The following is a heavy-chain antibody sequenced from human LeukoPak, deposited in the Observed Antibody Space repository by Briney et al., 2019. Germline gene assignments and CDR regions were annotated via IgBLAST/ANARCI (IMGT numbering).Heavy chain of an antibody. J-gene: IGHJ5*02. D-gene: IGHD1-1*01. CDR3: AREGTAGTNLNWFDP. CDR2: ISYSGST. CDR1: GGSISSYY. V-gene: IGHV4-59*01. Sequence: PSETLSLTCTVSGGSISSYYWSWIRQPPGKGLEWIGYISYSGSTNFNPSLKSRVTISVDTSKNQISLKLSSVTAADTAVYYCAREGTAGTNLNWFDPWGQGTLVTVSS.